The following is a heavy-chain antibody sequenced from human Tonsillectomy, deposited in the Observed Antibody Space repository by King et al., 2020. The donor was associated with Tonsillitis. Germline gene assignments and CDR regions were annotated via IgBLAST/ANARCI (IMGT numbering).Heavy chain of an antibody. CDR3: AREGSYYDFWSGYSRYGMDV. Sequence: VQLVESGGGLVKPGGSLRLSCAASGFTFSSYSMNWVRQAPGKGLEWVSSISRSSSYIYYADSVKGRFTISRDNAKNSLYLQMNGLRAEDTAVYYCAREGSYYDFWSGYSRYGMDVWGQGTTVTVSS. J-gene: IGHJ6*02. V-gene: IGHV3-21*06. CDR2: ISRSSSYI. D-gene: IGHD3-3*01. CDR1: GFTFSSYS.